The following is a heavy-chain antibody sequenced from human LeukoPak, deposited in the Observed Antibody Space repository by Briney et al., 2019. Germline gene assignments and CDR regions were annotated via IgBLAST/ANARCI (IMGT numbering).Heavy chain of an antibody. J-gene: IGHJ6*02. D-gene: IGHD4-17*01. CDR1: GFTFSSYS. CDR2: ISSSSSYI. V-gene: IGHV3-21*01. CDR3: ARGGRDYGDYEWYGYYGMDV. Sequence: GGSLRLSCAASGFTFSSYSMNWVRQAPGKGLEWVSSISSSSSYIYYADSVKGRFTISRDNAKNPLYLQMNSLRAEDTAVYYCARGGRDYGDYEWYGYYGMDVWGQGTTVTVSS.